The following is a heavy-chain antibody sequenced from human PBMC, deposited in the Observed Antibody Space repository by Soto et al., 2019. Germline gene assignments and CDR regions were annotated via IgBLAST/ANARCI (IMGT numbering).Heavy chain of an antibody. CDR3: AKWNGFGDS. J-gene: IGHJ4*02. CDR1: GFSLGPYG. Sequence: HPGGSLRLSCAVSGFSLGPYGVTWVRQTPEKGLEWVTGFSGGSGAIFYEDSVRGRFTISRDSSTAYLQMNNLRHEDTAVYFCAKWNGFGDSWGQGSLVTVSS. CDR2: FSGGSGAI. V-gene: IGHV3-23*01. D-gene: IGHD1-1*01.